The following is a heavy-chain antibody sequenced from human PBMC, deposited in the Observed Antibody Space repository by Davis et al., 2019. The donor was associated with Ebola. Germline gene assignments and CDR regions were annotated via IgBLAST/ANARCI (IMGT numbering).Heavy chain of an antibody. CDR3: ARRGGRTYPGAAVRGAFDI. CDR2: LYSDGRT. V-gene: IGHV4-39*01. J-gene: IGHJ3*02. CDR1: GFTFSSNS. D-gene: IGHD4-23*01. Sequence: ESLKISCAASGFTFSSNSMNWIRQPPGRGLEWIGSLYSDGRTFYAQSLKSRVTISVDTSKNQFSLNLNSVTAADTAVYYCARRGGRTYPGAAVRGAFDIWGQGTEVTVSS.